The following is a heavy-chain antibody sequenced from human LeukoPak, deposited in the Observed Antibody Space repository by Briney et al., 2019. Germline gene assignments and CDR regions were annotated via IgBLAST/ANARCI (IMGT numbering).Heavy chain of an antibody. D-gene: IGHD3-22*01. CDR1: GFTFNTYG. J-gene: IGHJ2*01. CDR2: INWNGGRT. CDR3: ARAVRNYYDSSGINWYFDL. Sequence: PGRSLRLSCAASGFTFNTYGMNWVRQAPGKGLEWVSGINWNGGRTGYADSVKGRFTISRDNAKNSLYLQMNSLRAEDTALYYCARAVRNYYDSSGINWYFDLWGRGTLVTVSS. V-gene: IGHV3-20*04.